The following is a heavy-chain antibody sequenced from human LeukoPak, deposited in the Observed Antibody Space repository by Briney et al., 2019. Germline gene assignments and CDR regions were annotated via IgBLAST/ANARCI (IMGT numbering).Heavy chain of an antibody. CDR3: AREDDSWGPNNLDL. CDR2: IDTSSSTM. Sequence: GGSLRLSCAASAFTFSDYSMNWVRQAPGKGLEWISYIDTSSSTMYYADSVVGRFTISRDNAKQSLYLQMNSLRDEDTAVYYCAREDDSWGPNNLDLWGQGTMVTVSS. V-gene: IGHV3-48*02. CDR1: AFTFSDYS. D-gene: IGHD7-27*01. J-gene: IGHJ3*01.